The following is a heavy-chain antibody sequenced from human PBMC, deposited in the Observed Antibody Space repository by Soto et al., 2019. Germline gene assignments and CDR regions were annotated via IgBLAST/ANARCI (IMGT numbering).Heavy chain of an antibody. D-gene: IGHD3-9*01. CDR1: GFTFSSYS. J-gene: IGHJ3*02. V-gene: IGHV3-21*01. CDR3: ARGSVLRYFDWSNDAFDI. Sequence: PGGSLRLSCAASGFTFSSYSMNWVLQAPGKGLEWVSSISSSSSYIYYADSVKGRFTISRDNAKNSLYLQMNSLRAEDTAVYYCARGSVLRYFDWSNDAFDIWGQGTMVTVSS. CDR2: ISSSSSYI.